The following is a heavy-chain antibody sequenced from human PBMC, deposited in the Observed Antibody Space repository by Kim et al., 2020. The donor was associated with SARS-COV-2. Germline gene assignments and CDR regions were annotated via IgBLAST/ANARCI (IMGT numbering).Heavy chain of an antibody. CDR2: T. J-gene: IGHJ4*02. V-gene: IGHV3-23*01. CDR3: AKDVGMTHYFYY. D-gene: IGHD1-26*01. Sequence: TNYADSGKGRFTISRDISKNPLYLQMTSLRAEGTAVFYCAKDVGMTHYFYYWGQGTPVTVSS.